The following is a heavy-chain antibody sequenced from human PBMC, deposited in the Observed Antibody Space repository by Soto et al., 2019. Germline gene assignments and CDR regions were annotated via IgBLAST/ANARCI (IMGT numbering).Heavy chain of an antibody. V-gene: IGHV1-46*01. CDR3: ARGSVYYDSSGYYSPAYYYYGMDV. CDR2: INPSGGST. J-gene: IGHJ6*02. D-gene: IGHD3-22*01. Sequence: GASVKVSCKASGYTFTSYYMHWVRQAPGQGLEWMGIINPSGGSTSYAQKFQGRVTMTRDTSTSTVYMELSSLRSEDTAVYYCARGSVYYDSSGYYSPAYYYYGMDVWGQGTTVT. CDR1: GYTFTSYY.